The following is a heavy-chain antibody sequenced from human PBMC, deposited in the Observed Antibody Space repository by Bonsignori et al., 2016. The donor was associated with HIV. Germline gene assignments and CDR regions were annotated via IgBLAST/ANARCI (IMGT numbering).Heavy chain of an antibody. D-gene: IGHD3-10*01. Sequence: WIRQPPGKGLEWIGYIYYSGSTNYNPSLKSRVTISVDTSKNQFSLKLSSVTAADTAVYYCARGVVRVWYPARFDPWGQGTLVTVSS. V-gene: IGHV4-59*01. CDR3: ARGVVRVWYPARFDP. CDR2: IYYSGST. J-gene: IGHJ5*02.